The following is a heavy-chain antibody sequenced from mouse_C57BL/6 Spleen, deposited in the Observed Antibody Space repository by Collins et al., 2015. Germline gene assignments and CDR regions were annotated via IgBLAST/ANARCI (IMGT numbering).Heavy chain of an antibody. CDR3: ARDNSGAEYFDY. Sequence: VQLQQSGPELVKPGSSVKLSCKASGYTFTSYWMHWVKQRPIQGLEWIGNIDPSDSETHYNQKFKDKATLTVDKSSSTAYMQLSSLTSEDSAVYFCARDNSGAEYFDYWGQGTTLTVSS. CDR2: IDPSDSET. V-gene: IGHV1-52*01. CDR1: GYTFTSYW. J-gene: IGHJ2*01. D-gene: IGHD3-2*02.